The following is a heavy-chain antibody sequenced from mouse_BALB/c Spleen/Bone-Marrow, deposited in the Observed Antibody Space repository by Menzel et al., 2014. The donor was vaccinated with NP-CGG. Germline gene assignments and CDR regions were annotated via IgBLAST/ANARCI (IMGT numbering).Heavy chain of an antibody. CDR3: ARVGFSFDY. V-gene: IGHV1-80*01. D-gene: IGHD3-1*01. Sequence: QVQLQQSGAELVRPGSSVKISRKASGYAFSTYWMNWVKQRPGQGLEWIGQIYPGDGDTNYNGKFKGKATLTADRSSSTASMQLSSLTSEDSAVYFCARVGFSFDYWGQGTTLTVSS. CDR1: GYAFSTYW. CDR2: IYPGDGDT. J-gene: IGHJ2*01.